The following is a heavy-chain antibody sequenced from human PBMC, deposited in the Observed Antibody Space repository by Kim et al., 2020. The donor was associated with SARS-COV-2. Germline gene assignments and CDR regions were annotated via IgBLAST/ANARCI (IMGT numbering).Heavy chain of an antibody. J-gene: IGHJ4*02. CDR1: GFTFSSYA. V-gene: IGHV3-23*01. CDR2: ISGSGGST. D-gene: IGHD3-9*01. CDR3: AKAPNVLRYFDWLLHFDY. Sequence: GGSLRLSCAASGFTFSSYAMSWVRQAPGKGLEWVSAISGSGGSTYYADSVKGRFTISRDNSKNTLYLQMNSLRAEDTAVYYCAKAPNVLRYFDWLLHFDYWGQGTLVTVSS.